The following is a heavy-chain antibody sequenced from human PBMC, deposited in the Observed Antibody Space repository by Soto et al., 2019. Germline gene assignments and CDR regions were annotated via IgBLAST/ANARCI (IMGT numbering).Heavy chain of an antibody. J-gene: IGHJ6*02. CDR3: AREGEMPYYYYGLDV. V-gene: IGHV1-18*01. CDR1: GYTFTTYG. D-gene: IGHD3-16*01. CDR2: ISGYNGHT. Sequence: QVQLVQSGPEVRKPGASVKVSCKASGYTFTTYGISWVRQAPGQGLEWMGWISGYNGHTKYAQKFQGRVTMTTDTCTSTVYMDLRSLRSDDTAVYYCAREGEMPYYYYGLDVWGPGTTVTVSS.